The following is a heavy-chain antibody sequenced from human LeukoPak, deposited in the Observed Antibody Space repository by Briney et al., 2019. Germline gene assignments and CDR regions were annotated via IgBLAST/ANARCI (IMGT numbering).Heavy chain of an antibody. CDR2: INPSGGST. CDR1: GYTFTSYD. V-gene: IGHV1-46*01. CDR3: ARSLRRVVREYYFDY. Sequence: ASVKVSCKASGYTFTSYDINWVRQAPGQGLEWMGIINPSGGSTSYAQKFQGRVTMTRDTSTSTVYMELSSLRSEDTAVYYCARSLRRVVREYYFDYWGQGTLVTVSS. J-gene: IGHJ4*02. D-gene: IGHD3-22*01.